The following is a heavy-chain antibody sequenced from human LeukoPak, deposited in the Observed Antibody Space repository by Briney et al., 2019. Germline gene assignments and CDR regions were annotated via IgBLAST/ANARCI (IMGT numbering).Heavy chain of an antibody. CDR3: ARDRSIRNAFDI. D-gene: IGHD6-6*01. V-gene: IGHV4-61*02. Sequence: SETLSLTCTVSGNSISSGDYYWSWIRQPAGKGLEWIGRIYTSGSTTCNPSLKSRVTISGDTSENQFSLRLSSVTAADTAVYYCARDRSIRNAFDIWGQGTMVTVSS. J-gene: IGHJ3*02. CDR2: IYTSGST. CDR1: GNSISSGDYY.